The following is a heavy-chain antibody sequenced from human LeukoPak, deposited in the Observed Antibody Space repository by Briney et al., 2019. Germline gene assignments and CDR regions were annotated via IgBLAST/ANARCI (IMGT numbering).Heavy chain of an antibody. CDR3: ARIYSSSWFLNWFDP. Sequence: SETLSLTCTVSGYSISSDYYWGWIRQPPGKGLEWIGSIHHSGRTYYNPSLKSRVTISVDTSKNQFSLKLNSVTAADTAVYYCARIYSSSWFLNWFDPWGQGTLVTVSS. CDR1: GYSISSDYY. D-gene: IGHD6-13*01. J-gene: IGHJ5*02. V-gene: IGHV4-38-2*02. CDR2: IHHSGRT.